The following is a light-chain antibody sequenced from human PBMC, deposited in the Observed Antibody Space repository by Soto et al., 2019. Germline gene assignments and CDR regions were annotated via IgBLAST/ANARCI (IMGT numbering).Light chain of an antibody. Sequence: QSALTQPASVSGSPGQSIIISCTGTSNDVGGFNYVSWYQQLPGKAPKLVIYDVTHRTSGVSDRFSGSRSGNTASLTISGLQAEDEADYYCTSFTSGSTPYVLGTGTKLTVL. V-gene: IGLV2-14*03. CDR1: SNDVGGFNY. CDR3: TSFTSGSTPYV. CDR2: DVT. J-gene: IGLJ1*01.